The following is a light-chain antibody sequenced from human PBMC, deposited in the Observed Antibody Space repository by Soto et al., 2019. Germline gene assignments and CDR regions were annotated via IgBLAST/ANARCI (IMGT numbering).Light chain of an antibody. Sequence: EIVLTQSPGTLSLSPGERATLSCRASQSISSSYLAWYQQKPGQAPRLLIYAASSRATGIPGRFSGSGSGTDFTLTISRLEPEDFAVYYCQQYGSSSYTFGQGTQLEI. CDR2: AAS. CDR1: QSISSSY. CDR3: QQYGSSSYT. V-gene: IGKV3-20*01. J-gene: IGKJ2*01.